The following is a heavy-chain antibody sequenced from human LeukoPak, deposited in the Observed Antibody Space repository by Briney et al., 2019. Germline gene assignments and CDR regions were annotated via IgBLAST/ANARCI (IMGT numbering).Heavy chain of an antibody. V-gene: IGHV1-2*02. CDR1: GYTFTGYY. Sequence: GASVRVSCKASGYTFTGYYMHWVRQAPGQGLEWMGWINPNSGGTNFAQKFQGRVTMTRDTSISTAYMELSRLRSDDTAVYYCARSTYPRAAFDIWGQGTMATVSS. CDR3: ARSTYPRAAFDI. CDR2: INPNSGGT. J-gene: IGHJ3*02.